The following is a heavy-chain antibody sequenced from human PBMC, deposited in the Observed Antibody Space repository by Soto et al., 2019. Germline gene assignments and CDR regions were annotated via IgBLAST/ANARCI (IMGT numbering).Heavy chain of an antibody. Sequence: PSETLSLTCTVSGDSISSAGYYGSWIRQHPEKGLEWIGNIHYSGSTYYNPSLKSRLIISVDTSENQFSLNLISVTAGDTAVYFCASGPNLYYFDFWGQGTVVTVSS. D-gene: IGHD2-8*01. J-gene: IGHJ4*02. CDR3: ASGPNLYYFDF. V-gene: IGHV4-31*03. CDR2: IHYSGST. CDR1: GDSISSAGYY.